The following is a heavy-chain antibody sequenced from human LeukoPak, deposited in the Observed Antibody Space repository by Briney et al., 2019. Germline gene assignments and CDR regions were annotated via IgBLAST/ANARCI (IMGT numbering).Heavy chain of an antibody. J-gene: IGHJ4*02. Sequence: GGSLRLSCAASGFTLSSYSMDWVRQAPGKGLEWVSSISSSSSYIYYADSVKGRFTISRDNAKNSLYLQMNSLRAEDTAVYYCARGSDSSGYYSRSPFDYWGQGTLVTVSS. D-gene: IGHD3-22*01. V-gene: IGHV3-21*01. CDR2: ISSSSSYI. CDR3: ARGSDSSGYYSRSPFDY. CDR1: GFTLSSYS.